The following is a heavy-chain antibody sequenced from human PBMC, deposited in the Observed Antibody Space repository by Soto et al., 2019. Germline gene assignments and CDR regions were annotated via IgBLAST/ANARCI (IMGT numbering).Heavy chain of an antibody. CDR2: IYYSGST. CDR1: GGSISSSSYY. Sequence: SETLSLTCTVSGGSISSSSYYWGWIRQPPGKGLEWIGYIYYSGSTYYNPSLKSRVTISVDTSKNQFSLKLSSVTAADTAVYYCAREYNYGSGSHYYYYGMDVWGQGTTVTVSS. CDR3: AREYNYGSGSHYYYYGMDV. V-gene: IGHV4-39*07. D-gene: IGHD3-10*01. J-gene: IGHJ6*02.